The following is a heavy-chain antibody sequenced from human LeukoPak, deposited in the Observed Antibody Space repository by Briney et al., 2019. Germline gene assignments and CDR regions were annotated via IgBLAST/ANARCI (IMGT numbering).Heavy chain of an antibody. CDR2: ISSSSTYI. J-gene: IGHJ4*02. V-gene: IGHV3-21*01. CDR3: ARGPGSSFDY. Sequence: GGSLRLSCAASGFTFNSYSMSWVRQAPGKGLEWVPYISSSSTYIYYGDSVKGRFTISRDNAKNSLFLQMNSLRAEDTAVYYCARGPGSSFDYWGQGTLVTVSS. D-gene: IGHD6-13*01. CDR1: GFTFNSYS.